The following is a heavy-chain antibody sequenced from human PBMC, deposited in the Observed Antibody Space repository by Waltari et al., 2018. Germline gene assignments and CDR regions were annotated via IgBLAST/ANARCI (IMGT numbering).Heavy chain of an antibody. CDR1: GFTVSNHS. CDR2: IYSGGTT. D-gene: IGHD2-8*02. Sequence: EVQLVESGGGLMQPGGSLRLSCAASGFTVSNHSMTWVRQAPGKGLEWVSVIYSGGTTHYADSVKGRFTISRDNSKNTLYLQMNSLRAEDTAVYYCAAPTGAVAYYGMDVWGQGTTVTVSS. CDR3: AAPTGAVAYYGMDV. V-gene: IGHV3-53*01. J-gene: IGHJ6*02.